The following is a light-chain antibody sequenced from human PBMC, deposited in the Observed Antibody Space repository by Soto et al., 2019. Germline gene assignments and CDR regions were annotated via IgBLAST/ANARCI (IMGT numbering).Light chain of an antibody. CDR2: GNS. Sequence: QSVLTQPPSVSGAPGQRVTITCTGSSSKIGAGYDVHWYQQLPGTAPKLLIYGNSNRPSGVPDRFSGSKSGTSASLAITGLQAEDEADYYCQSYDSSLSAGYVFGTGTKVTVL. V-gene: IGLV1-40*01. CDR1: SSKIGAGYD. CDR3: QSYDSSLSAGYV. J-gene: IGLJ1*01.